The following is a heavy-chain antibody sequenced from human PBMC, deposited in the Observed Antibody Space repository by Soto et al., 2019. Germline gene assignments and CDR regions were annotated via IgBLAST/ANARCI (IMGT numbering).Heavy chain of an antibody. D-gene: IGHD3-22*01. J-gene: IGHJ4*02. CDR1: GFTFSSYA. Sequence: PGGSLRLSCSASGFTFSSYAMHWVRQAPGKGLEYVSAISSNGGSTYYADSVKGRFTISRDNSKNTLYLQMSSLRAEDTAVYYCVKDMYYYDSSAPGPFDYWGQGTLVTSPQ. CDR2: ISSNGGST. V-gene: IGHV3-64D*06. CDR3: VKDMYYYDSSAPGPFDY.